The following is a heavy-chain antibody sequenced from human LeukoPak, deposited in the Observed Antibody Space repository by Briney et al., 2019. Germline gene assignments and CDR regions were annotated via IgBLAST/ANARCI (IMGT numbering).Heavy chain of an antibody. CDR1: GGSISSSNW. Sequence: PSETLSLTCAVSGGSISSSNWWSWVRQPPGKGLERIGEIYHSGSTNYNPSLKSRVTISVDKSKNQSSLKLSSVTAADTAVYYCASDVYCSSTSCHDYWGQGTLVTVSS. D-gene: IGHD2-2*01. CDR3: ASDVYCSSTSCHDY. V-gene: IGHV4-4*02. J-gene: IGHJ4*02. CDR2: IYHSGST.